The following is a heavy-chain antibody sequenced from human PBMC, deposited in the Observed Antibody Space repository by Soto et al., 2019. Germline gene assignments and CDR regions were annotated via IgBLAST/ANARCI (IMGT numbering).Heavy chain of an antibody. CDR1: GFTFSSYA. CDR2: ISYDGSNK. V-gene: IGHV3-30-3*01. D-gene: IGHD4-17*01. CDR3: ARGSGDGSIDY. Sequence: GGSLRLSCAASGFTFSSYAMHWVRQAPGKGLEWVAVISYDGSNKYYADSVKGRFTISRDNSKNTLYLQMNSLRAEDTAVYYCARGSGDGSIDYWGQGTLVTVSS. J-gene: IGHJ4*02.